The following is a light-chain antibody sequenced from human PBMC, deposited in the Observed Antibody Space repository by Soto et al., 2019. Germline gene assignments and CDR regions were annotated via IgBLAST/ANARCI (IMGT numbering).Light chain of an antibody. CDR2: DVT. J-gene: IGLJ1*01. Sequence: QSVLTQPASVSGSPGQSITISCTGTSSDVGYYDYVSWYQQHPGKAPKLMIHDVTNRPSGVSNRFSGSKPGNTASLTISGLQAEDEGDYYCCSFTRSNTYVFGTGT. CDR1: SSDVGYYDY. CDR3: CSFTRSNTYV. V-gene: IGLV2-14*03.